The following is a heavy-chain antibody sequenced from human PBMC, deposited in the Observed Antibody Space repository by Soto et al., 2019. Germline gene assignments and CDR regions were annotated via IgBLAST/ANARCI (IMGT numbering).Heavy chain of an antibody. J-gene: IGHJ4*02. V-gene: IGHV1-46*01. CDR2: INASGGNA. Sequence: GASVKVSCKSSGYTFINYYMHWVRQAPGQGLEWMGTINASGGNARYAQKFQGRVTMTRDTSTSTVYMEVSSLRSEDTAVYYCARGPATEGLQYWGQGTLVTVSS. CDR1: GYTFINYY. D-gene: IGHD2-2*01. CDR3: ARGPATEGLQY.